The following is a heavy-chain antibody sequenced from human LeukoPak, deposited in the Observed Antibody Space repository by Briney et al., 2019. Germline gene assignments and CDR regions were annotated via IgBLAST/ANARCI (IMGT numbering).Heavy chain of an antibody. Sequence: PGGSLRLSCAASGFTFSSYAMSWVRQAPGKGLEWVSAISGSGGSTSYAQKFQGRVTMTRDTSTSTVYMELSSLRSEDTAVYYCARGLYYYDSSVGAFDIWGQGTMVTVSS. V-gene: IGHV3-23*01. CDR3: ARGLYYYDSSVGAFDI. CDR1: GFTFSSYA. J-gene: IGHJ3*02. CDR2: ISGSGGST. D-gene: IGHD3-22*01.